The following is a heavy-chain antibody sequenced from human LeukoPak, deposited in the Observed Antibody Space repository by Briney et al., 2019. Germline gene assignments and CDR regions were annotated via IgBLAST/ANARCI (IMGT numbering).Heavy chain of an antibody. D-gene: IGHD5-18*01. V-gene: IGHV4-59*08. Sequence: SETLSLTCTVSGGSISSYYWSWIRQPPGKGLEWIGYIYYSGSTNYNPSLKSRVTISVDTSKNQFSLKLGSVTAADTAVYYCASRAGYSYGYYFDYWGQGTLVTVSS. CDR1: GGSISSYY. CDR3: ASRAGYSYGYYFDY. CDR2: IYYSGST. J-gene: IGHJ4*02.